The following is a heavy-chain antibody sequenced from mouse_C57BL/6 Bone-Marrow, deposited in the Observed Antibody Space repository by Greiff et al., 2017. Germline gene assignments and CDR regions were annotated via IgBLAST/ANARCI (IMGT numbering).Heavy chain of an antibody. CDR3: GRGGGWLPFAY. CDR2: IHPNSGST. V-gene: IGHV1-64*01. D-gene: IGHD2-3*01. J-gene: IGHJ3*01. Sequence: VQLQQSGAELVKPGASVKLSCKASGYTFTSYWMPWVKQRPGQGLEWIGMIHPNSGSTNYNEKFKSKATLTVDKSSSTAYMQLSSLTSEDSAVYYCGRGGGWLPFAYWGQGTLVTVSA. CDR1: GYTFTSYW.